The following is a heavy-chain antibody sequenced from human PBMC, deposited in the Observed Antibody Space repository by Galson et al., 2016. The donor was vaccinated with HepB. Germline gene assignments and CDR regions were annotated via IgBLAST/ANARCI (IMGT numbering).Heavy chain of an antibody. CDR2: ISHSGGTT. CDR1: EFTFSSYA. J-gene: IGHJ4*02. V-gene: IGHV3-23*01. Sequence: SLRLSCAASEFTFSSYAMAWVRQAPGKGLEWVSGISHSGGTTYYADSVKGRFTVSRDNSKNTLYLQISSLRAEDTAVYYCAKDLWVRQQLAYYFDYWGQGTLVTVSS. CDR3: AKDLWVRQQLAYYFDY. D-gene: IGHD6-13*01.